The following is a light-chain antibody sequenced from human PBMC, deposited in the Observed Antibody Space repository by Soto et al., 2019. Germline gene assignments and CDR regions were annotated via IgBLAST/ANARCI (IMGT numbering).Light chain of an antibody. Sequence: QSALTQPASVSGSPGQSITISCTGTSSDIGAHNYVSWYQQHPGKVPKLMIYDVSNRPSGVSYRFSASKSGNTASLTISGLQAEDEADYYCTSYTSSSTVVFGGGTKLTVL. J-gene: IGLJ2*01. CDR1: SSDIGAHNY. CDR2: DVS. V-gene: IGLV2-14*01. CDR3: TSYTSSSTVV.